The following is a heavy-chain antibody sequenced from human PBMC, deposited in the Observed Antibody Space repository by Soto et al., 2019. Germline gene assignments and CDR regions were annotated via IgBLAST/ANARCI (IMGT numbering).Heavy chain of an antibody. CDR1: GFTFSNAW. V-gene: IGHV3-15*07. J-gene: IGHJ6*02. D-gene: IGHD6-13*01. CDR3: TTVGGTLSSHPPLYYYGMDV. Sequence: GGSLRLSCAASGFTFSNAWMNWVRQAPGKGLEWVGRIKSKTDGGTTDYAAPVKGRFNISRDDSKNTLYMQMNSLKTQDTAVYYCTTVGGTLSSHPPLYYYGMDVWGQGTTVTVSS. CDR2: IKSKTDGGTT.